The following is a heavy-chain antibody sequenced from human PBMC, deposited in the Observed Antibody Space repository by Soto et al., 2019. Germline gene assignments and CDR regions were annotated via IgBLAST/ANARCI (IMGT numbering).Heavy chain of an antibody. Sequence: PGGSLRLSCAASGFTFSSYSMNCVRQAPGKGLEWVSYISSSSSTIYYADSVKGRFTISRDNAKNSLYLQMNSLRDEDTAVYYCARDRRSSYPGYYYYGMDVWGQGTTVTVSS. J-gene: IGHJ6*02. V-gene: IGHV3-48*02. CDR1: GFTFSSYS. CDR3: ARDRRSSYPGYYYYGMDV. D-gene: IGHD1-26*01. CDR2: ISSSSSTI.